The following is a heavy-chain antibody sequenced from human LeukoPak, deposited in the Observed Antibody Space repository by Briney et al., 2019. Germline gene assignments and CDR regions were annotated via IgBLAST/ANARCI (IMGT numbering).Heavy chain of an antibody. V-gene: IGHV4-34*01. D-gene: IGHD6-19*01. CDR2: INHSGST. Sequence: SETLSLTCAVYGGSFSGYCWSWIRQPPGKGLEWIGEINHSGSTNYNPSLKSRVTISVDTSKNQFSLKLSSVTAADTAVYYCASRSIAVAGTEGNFDYWGQGTPVTVSS. CDR3: ASRSIAVAGTEGNFDY. CDR1: GGSFSGYC. J-gene: IGHJ4*02.